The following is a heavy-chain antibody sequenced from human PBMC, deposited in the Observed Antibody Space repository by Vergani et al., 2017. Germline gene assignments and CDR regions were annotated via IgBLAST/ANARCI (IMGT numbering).Heavy chain of an antibody. Sequence: QVQVVQSGAEVKKSGASVKVSCKTSGYTFSNYYMHWVRQAPGQGLEWMVTINPSGGHTNYAQKFQGRVTMTRDTSTSTVYMELSSLRSKDTAIYYCAREDYGIWTGYGYWGQGTLVTVS. CDR2: INPSGGHT. V-gene: IGHV1-46*03. CDR3: AREDYGIWTGYGY. D-gene: IGHD3-9*01. J-gene: IGHJ4*02. CDR1: GYTFSNYY.